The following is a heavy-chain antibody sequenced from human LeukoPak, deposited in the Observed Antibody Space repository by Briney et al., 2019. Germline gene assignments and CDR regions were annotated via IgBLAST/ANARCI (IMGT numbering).Heavy chain of an antibody. J-gene: IGHJ4*02. CDR3: AKEGVAVAGPYFDY. CDR1: GFSFSSYA. Sequence: PGGSLRLSCAASGFSFSSYALSWVRQAPGKGLEWVSAICGSGGSTYYAASVKGRFTISRDNSKSTLYLQMNSPRPEDTAVYYCAKEGVAVAGPYFDYSGERTLVTVSS. V-gene: IGHV3-23*01. CDR2: ICGSGGST. D-gene: IGHD6-19*01.